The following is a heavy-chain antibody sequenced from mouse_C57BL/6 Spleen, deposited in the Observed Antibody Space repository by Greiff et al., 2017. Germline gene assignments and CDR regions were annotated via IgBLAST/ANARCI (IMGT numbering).Heavy chain of an antibody. CDR3: ACYGNYYAMDY. V-gene: IGHV1-80*01. J-gene: IGHJ4*01. CDR1: GFDIRNTW. Sequence: QVQLQQSVAELVKPGASVKISCKASGFDIRNTWMNWVKQRPGKGLEWIGQIYPANGDTKYNGKFKGKATLTADKSSSTAYMQLSSLTYEDSAVYFCACYGNYYAMDYWGQGTSVTVSS. D-gene: IGHD2-1*01. CDR2: IYPANGDT.